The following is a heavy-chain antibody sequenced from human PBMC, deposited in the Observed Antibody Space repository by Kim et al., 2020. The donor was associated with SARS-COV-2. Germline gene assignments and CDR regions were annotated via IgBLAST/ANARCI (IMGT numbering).Heavy chain of an antibody. CDR1: GFTFSSYA. Sequence: GGSLRLSCAASGFTFSSYAMHWVRQAPGKGLEWVAVIWYDGSNKYYADSVKGRFTISRDNSKNTLYLQMNSLRAEDTAVYYCAKDRRDGYLFDYWGQGTLVTVSS. D-gene: IGHD5-12*01. J-gene: IGHJ4*02. CDR3: AKDRRDGYLFDY. CDR2: IWYDGSNK. V-gene: IGHV3-33*06.